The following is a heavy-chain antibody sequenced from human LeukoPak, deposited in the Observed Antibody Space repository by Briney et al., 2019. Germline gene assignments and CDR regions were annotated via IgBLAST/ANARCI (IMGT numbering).Heavy chain of an antibody. V-gene: IGHV3-30-3*01. CDR3: ARDRLGDSADGGFSH. J-gene: IGHJ4*02. Sequence: GGSLSLSCAASGFTFSTYAMHWVRQTPGKGLGWVSVISFDGSNKYYADSVEGRFTISRDNSKNTLYLQMSSLRAEDTAVYYCARDRLGDSADGGFSHWGQGTLVTVSS. CDR1: GFTFSTYA. D-gene: IGHD1-26*01. CDR2: ISFDGSNK.